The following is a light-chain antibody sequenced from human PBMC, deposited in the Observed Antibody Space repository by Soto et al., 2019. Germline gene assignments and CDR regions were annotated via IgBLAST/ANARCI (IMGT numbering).Light chain of an antibody. J-gene: IGKJ1*01. V-gene: IGKV1-39*01. CDR1: QSISTY. Sequence: DIRLAQSTSSQSAYMGDRVTIACRASQSISTYLNWYLQKPWKAPNLLIYTTSILESGVPSRFSGSVSGTAFTLTISSLQPEDFPTYLCQQSYSTRSFGQGTKVDIK. CDR3: QQSYSTRS. CDR2: TTS.